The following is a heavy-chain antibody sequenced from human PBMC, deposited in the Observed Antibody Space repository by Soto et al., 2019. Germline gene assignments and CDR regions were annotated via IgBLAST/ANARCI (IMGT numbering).Heavy chain of an antibody. J-gene: IGHJ4*02. Sequence: QVQLVESGGGVVQPGRSLRLSCAASGFTFSSYGMHWVRQAPGKGLEWVAVISYDGSNKYYADSVKGRFTISRDNSKNTPYLQMNSLRAEDTAVYYCAKEHILTGYYIDYWGQGTLVTVSS. CDR1: GFTFSSYG. CDR3: AKEHILTGYYIDY. CDR2: ISYDGSNK. D-gene: IGHD3-9*01. V-gene: IGHV3-30*18.